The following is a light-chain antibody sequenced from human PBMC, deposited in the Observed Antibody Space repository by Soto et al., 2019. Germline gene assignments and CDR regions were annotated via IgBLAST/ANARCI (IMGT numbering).Light chain of an antibody. J-gene: IGKJ5*01. CDR3: QPRNVWPPVT. CDR1: PSVTNF. Sequence: EIVVTQPPATLSVSPGERATLSCMASPSVTNFLAWYQQKPGQAPRLLIYGAFNRATGIPARFSGSGSGTDFTLPLSSLEPADPAVYYCQPRNVWPPVTFGQGTRLEIK. V-gene: IGKV3-11*01. CDR2: GAF.